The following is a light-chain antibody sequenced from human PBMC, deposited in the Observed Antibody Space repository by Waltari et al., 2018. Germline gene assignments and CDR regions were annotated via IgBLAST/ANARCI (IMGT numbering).Light chain of an antibody. CDR3: QIRSNWPPGST. Sequence: ENVLTQSPVTLSLSPGERATLSCRASQTVSSYLAWYQQKPGQAPRLLIYDAANRATGIPARFSGSGSGTDFTLTISSLEPEDFAVYYGQIRSNWPPGSTFGGGTKVDIK. V-gene: IGKV3-11*01. CDR2: DAA. J-gene: IGKJ4*01. CDR1: QTVSSY.